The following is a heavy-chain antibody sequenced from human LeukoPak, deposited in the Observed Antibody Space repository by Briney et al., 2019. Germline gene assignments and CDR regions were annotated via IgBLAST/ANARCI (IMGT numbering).Heavy chain of an antibody. Sequence: GSLRLSCAASGFTFSSYSMSWVRQPPGKRLEWIASIYYSGITYYNPSLNNRVTISLDTSNNQFSLRLTSVTAADTALYYCARRRDDYGAYFDYWGQGTLLTVSS. CDR1: GFTFSSYS. J-gene: IGHJ4*02. V-gene: IGHV4-39*01. CDR2: IYYSGIT. CDR3: ARRRDDYGAYFDY. D-gene: IGHD4-17*01.